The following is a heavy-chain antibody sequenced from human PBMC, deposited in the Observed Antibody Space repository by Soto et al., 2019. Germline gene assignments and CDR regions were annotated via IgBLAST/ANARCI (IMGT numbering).Heavy chain of an antibody. CDR1: GFTFNDFA. Sequence: EVQLVESGGGLVQPGRSLRLSCAASGFTFNDFAMHWVRQAPGKGLEWVASIDWNGANIAYAASVEGRFTISRDNVKNSLFLQMNSLRGEDTAFYFCARASGIVAAGRFSFDPRGPGTLVTVSS. J-gene: IGHJ5*02. V-gene: IGHV3-9*01. CDR2: IDWNGANI. CDR3: ARASGIVAAGRFSFDP. D-gene: IGHD6-13*01.